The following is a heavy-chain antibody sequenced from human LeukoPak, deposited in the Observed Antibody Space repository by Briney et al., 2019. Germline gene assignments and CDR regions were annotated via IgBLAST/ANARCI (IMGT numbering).Heavy chain of an antibody. J-gene: IGHJ4*02. D-gene: IGHD3-10*01. CDR1: GFTFSSYA. V-gene: IGHV3-23*01. CDR3: AKEVPMVRGVKYFDY. Sequence: GGSLRLSCAASGFTFSSYAMSWVRQAPGKGLGWVSAISGSGGSTYYADPVKGRFTISRDNSKNTLYLQMNSLRAEDTAVYYCAKEVPMVRGVKYFDYWGQGTLVTVSS. CDR2: ISGSGGST.